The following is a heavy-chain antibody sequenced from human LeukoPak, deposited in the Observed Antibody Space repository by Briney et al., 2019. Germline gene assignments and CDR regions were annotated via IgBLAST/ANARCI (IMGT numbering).Heavy chain of an antibody. CDR3: AELGITMIGGV. CDR1: GFTFSSYE. CDR2: ISFDGTIK. Sequence: GGSLRLSCAGSGFTFSSYEMNWVRQAPGKGLEWVALISFDGTIKHYADSVKGRFTISRDNAKNSLYLQMNSLRAEDTAVYYCAELGITMIGGVWGKGTTVTISS. D-gene: IGHD3-10*02. V-gene: IGHV3-30*04. J-gene: IGHJ6*04.